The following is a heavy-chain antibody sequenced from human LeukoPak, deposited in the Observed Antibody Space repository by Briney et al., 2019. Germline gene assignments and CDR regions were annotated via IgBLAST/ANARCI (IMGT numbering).Heavy chain of an antibody. J-gene: IGHJ4*02. CDR3: ARLKEHQQTFDS. D-gene: IGHD2-2*01. CDR2: INYDGTT. CDR1: GGSISNSAYY. V-gene: IGHV4-39*01. Sequence: SSETLSLTCTVSGGSISNSAYYWGWIRQPPGKGLEWIGSINYDGTTYYNPSLRSRVTISVDTSKNQFSLKLSFVTAADTAVYYCARLKEHQQTFDSWGQGTLVTVSS.